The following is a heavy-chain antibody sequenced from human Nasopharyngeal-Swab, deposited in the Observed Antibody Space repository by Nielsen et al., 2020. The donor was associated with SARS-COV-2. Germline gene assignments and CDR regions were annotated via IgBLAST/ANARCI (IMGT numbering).Heavy chain of an antibody. J-gene: IGHJ5*02. V-gene: IGHV1-69*10. CDR2: IIPTLSIT. Sequence: WVRQAPGQGLEWMGGIIPTLSITNYAQKFQGRVTITADKSTSTAYMELRSLRSEDTAVYYCARYRSSNGWPQGNWFDPWGQGTLVTVSS. D-gene: IGHD6-19*01. CDR3: ARYRSSNGWPQGNWFDP.